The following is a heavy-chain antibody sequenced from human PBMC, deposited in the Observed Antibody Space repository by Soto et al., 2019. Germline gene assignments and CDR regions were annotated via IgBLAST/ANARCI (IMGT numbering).Heavy chain of an antibody. CDR3: AKASGWFGEFDS. Sequence: EVQLLESGGGLVQPGGSLRLSCAASGFTFSSYAMSWVRQAPGKGLEWVSAISGSGGSTYYADSVKGRFTISRDNSKNPLYLQMNSLRAEETAVYYCAKASGWFGEFDSWGQGTLVTVSS. J-gene: IGHJ4*02. V-gene: IGHV3-23*01. CDR1: GFTFSSYA. CDR2: ISGSGGST. D-gene: IGHD3-10*01.